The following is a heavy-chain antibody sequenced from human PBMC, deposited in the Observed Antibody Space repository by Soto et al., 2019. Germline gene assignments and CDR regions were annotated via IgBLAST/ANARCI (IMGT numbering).Heavy chain of an antibody. V-gene: IGHV1-8*01. J-gene: IGHJ6*02. CDR2: MNPNCGNT. Sequence: ASVWVSCKASGYTFTSYDINWVRQATGQGLEWMGWMNPNCGNTGYAQKFQGRVTMTRNTSISTAYMELSGLRSEATAVYYCARKLRANTATRGGMDVWGQGTTVNVSS. D-gene: IGHD4-17*01. CDR1: GYTFTSYD. CDR3: ARKLRANTATRGGMDV.